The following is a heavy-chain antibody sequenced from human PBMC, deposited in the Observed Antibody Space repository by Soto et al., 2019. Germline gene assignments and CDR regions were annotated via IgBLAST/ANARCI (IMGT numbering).Heavy chain of an antibody. V-gene: IGHV3-66*01. CDR1: GFTVSNSY. D-gene: IGHD1-20*01. J-gene: IGHJ3*02. CDR2: IYSGGDT. CDR3: ARDLPYMSAFDI. Sequence: EVQLVESGGGLVQPGESLRLSCAASGFTVSNSYINWVRQAPAKGLEWFSVIYSGGDTYYADSVKDRFTNSSANSKNTLFLQMNSLRAEDTTMYYCARDLPYMSAFDILGQGKMVAVSS.